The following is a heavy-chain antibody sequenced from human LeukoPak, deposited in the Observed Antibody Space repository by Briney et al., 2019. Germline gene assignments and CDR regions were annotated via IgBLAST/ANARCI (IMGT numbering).Heavy chain of an antibody. D-gene: IGHD5-18*01. CDR3: AGGYSHPDY. CDR1: GGSISSYY. V-gene: IGHV4-59*01. CDR2: IYNSGST. Sequence: TSETLSLTCTVSGGSISSYYWSWIRQPPGKGLEWIGYIYNSGSTNCNPSLKSRVTISVDTSKNQFSLKLNSVTAADTAVYYCAGGYSHPDYWGQGTLVTVSS. J-gene: IGHJ4*02.